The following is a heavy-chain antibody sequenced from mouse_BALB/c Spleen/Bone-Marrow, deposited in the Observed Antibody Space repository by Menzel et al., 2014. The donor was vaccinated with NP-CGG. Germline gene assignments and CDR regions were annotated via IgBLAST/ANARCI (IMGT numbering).Heavy chain of an antibody. Sequence: XXLQQSGAELVKPGASVKLSCTASGFNIKDTYMHWVKQRPEQGLEWIGRIDPANXNXKYDPKFXXXXXIXADTSSNTANLXLXSXTXEDTAXYYCANXYYGSSLFAYWGQGTLVTVSA. CDR1: GFNIKDTY. V-gene: IGHV14-3*02. CDR3: ANXYYGSSLFAY. J-gene: IGHJ3*01. D-gene: IGHD1-1*01. CDR2: IDPANXNX.